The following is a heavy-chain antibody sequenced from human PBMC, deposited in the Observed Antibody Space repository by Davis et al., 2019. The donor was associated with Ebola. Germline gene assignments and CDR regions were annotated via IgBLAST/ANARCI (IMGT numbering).Heavy chain of an antibody. V-gene: IGHV3-23*01. J-gene: IGHJ4*02. D-gene: IGHD6-19*01. CDR2: ISGSTGST. CDR1: GFTFSNYA. CDR3: SLPTVAGPARFDY. Sequence: PGGSLRLSCAASGFTFSNYAMTWVRQAPGKGLEWVSRISGSTGSTQYADSVKGRFTISRDNSKNTLYLQMNSLRAEDTAVYYCSLPTVAGPARFDYWGQGTLVTVSS.